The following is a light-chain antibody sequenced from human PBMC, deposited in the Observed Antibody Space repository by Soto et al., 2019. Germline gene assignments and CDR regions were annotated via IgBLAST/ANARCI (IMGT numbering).Light chain of an antibody. CDR1: SSNIGAGFD. V-gene: IGLV1-40*01. J-gene: IGLJ3*02. Sequence: QSVLTQPPAVSGAPGQRVTISCTGSSSNIGAGFDVHWYQQFPGTAPRLLMYGNNNQPSGVPDRFSGSKSGTSASLAITGLQAEDEADYYCQSYDISLSASSPSWVFGGGTKLTVL. CDR2: GNN. CDR3: QSYDISLSASSPSWV.